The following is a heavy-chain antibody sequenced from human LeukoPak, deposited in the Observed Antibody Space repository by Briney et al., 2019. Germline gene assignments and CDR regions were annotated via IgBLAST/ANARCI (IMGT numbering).Heavy chain of an antibody. Sequence: PGGSLTLSCAASGFTFSSYSMNWVGQAPGKGLEWVSSISSSSSYIYYADSVKGRFTISRDNAKNSLYLQMNSLRAEDTAVYYCARGGGRGTMADDYWGQGTLVTVSS. CDR3: ARGGGRGTMADDY. V-gene: IGHV3-21*04. CDR1: GFTFSSYS. J-gene: IGHJ4*02. CDR2: ISSSSSYI. D-gene: IGHD3-10*01.